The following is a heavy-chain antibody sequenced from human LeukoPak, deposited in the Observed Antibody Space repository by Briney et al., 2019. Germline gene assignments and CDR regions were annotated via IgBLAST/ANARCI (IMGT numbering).Heavy chain of an antibody. J-gene: IGHJ4*02. CDR2: ISGSSSYI. Sequence: GGSLRLSCAASGFTFSSYSMNWVRQAPGKGLEWVSSISGSSSYIYYADSVKGRFTISRDNAKNSLYLQMNSLRAEDTAVYYCARLQEVFDYWGQGTLVTVSS. CDR3: ARLQEVFDY. V-gene: IGHV3-21*01. CDR1: GFTFSSYS.